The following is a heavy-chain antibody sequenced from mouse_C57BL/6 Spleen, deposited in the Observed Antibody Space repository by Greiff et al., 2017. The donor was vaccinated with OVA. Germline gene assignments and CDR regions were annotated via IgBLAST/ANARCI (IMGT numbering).Heavy chain of an antibody. CDR1: GYTFTDYY. CDR2: INPNNGGT. CDR3: ARLYYGTLYFDY. V-gene: IGHV1-26*01. Sequence: VQLQQSGPELVKPGASVKISCKASGYTFTDYYMNWVKQSHGKSLEWIGDINPNNGGTSYNQKFKGKATLTVDKSSSTAYMELRSLTSEDSAVYYCARLYYGTLYFDYWGQGTTLTVSS. D-gene: IGHD2-1*01. J-gene: IGHJ2*01.